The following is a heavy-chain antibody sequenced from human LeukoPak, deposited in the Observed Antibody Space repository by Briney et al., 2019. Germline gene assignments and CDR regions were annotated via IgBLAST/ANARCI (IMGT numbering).Heavy chain of an antibody. V-gene: IGHV3-53*01. D-gene: IGHD2-15*01. Sequence: GGSLRLSCAASGFTVSNNYMSWVRQAPGKGLEWVSVIYSSGNTYYADSVKGRFTISRDNSQNTMYLQMNSLRAEDTAVYYCAKATCSGASCFSDSRDAFDLWGQGTMVTVSS. CDR2: IYSSGNT. J-gene: IGHJ3*01. CDR1: GFTVSNNY. CDR3: AKATCSGASCFSDSRDAFDL.